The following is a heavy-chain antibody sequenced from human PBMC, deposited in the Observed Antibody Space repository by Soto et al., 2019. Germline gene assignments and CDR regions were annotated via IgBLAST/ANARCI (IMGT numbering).Heavy chain of an antibody. D-gene: IGHD3-3*01. J-gene: IGHJ6*03. CDR2: ISSSSSTI. CDR3: AREISGYWSGYYNDYYYYYMDV. V-gene: IGHV3-48*01. Sequence: GGSLRLSCAASGFTFSSYSMNWVRQAPGKGLEWVSYISSSSSTIYYADSVKGRFTTSRDNVKNSLYLQMNSLRAEDTAVYYCAREISGYWSGYYNDYYYYYMDVWGKGTTVTVSS. CDR1: GFTFSSYS.